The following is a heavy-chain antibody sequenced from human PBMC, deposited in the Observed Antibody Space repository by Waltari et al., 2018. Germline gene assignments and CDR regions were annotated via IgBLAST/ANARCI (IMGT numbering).Heavy chain of an antibody. Sequence: EVHLVESGGGLVQPGGSLRLSCAASGFTLRGYEMNWVRQAPGRGLEWISYNRSTGDTIYYADSVKCRFTISRDNAKNTLYLQMKRLRADDTALYYCARGIAADGGGGYWGQGILVTVSS. V-gene: IGHV3-48*03. CDR3: ARGIAADGGGGY. D-gene: IGHD6-13*01. J-gene: IGHJ4*02. CDR1: GFTLRGYE. CDR2: NRSTGDTI.